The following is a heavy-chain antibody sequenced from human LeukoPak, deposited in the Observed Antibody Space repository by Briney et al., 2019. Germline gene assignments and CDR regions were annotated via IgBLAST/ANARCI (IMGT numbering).Heavy chain of an antibody. CDR1: GYTFSGYY. CDR3: ARDMGSIWSFDH. D-gene: IGHD6-13*01. J-gene: IGHJ4*02. CDR2: INPNSGGT. V-gene: IGHV1-2*02. Sequence: ASVKVSCKASGYTFSGYYMHWVRQAPGQGLEWMGWINPNSGGTNYAQKFQGRVTMTRDTSISTAYMELSRLRSDDTAVYYCARDMGSIWSFDHWGQGTLVTVSS.